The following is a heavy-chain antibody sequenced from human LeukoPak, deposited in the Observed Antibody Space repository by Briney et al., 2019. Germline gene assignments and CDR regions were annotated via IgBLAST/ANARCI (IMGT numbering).Heavy chain of an antibody. D-gene: IGHD4-17*01. CDR1: GYTLTESS. J-gene: IGHJ5*02. CDR3: ATLHGDYEYSFDP. CDR2: FDPEDGET. V-gene: IGHV1-24*01. Sequence: ASVKVSCKVSGYTLTESSMHWVRQAPRKGLEWMGGFDPEDGETTYAQKFQGRVTMTEDTSTDTAYMELSSLRSEDTAVYYCATLHGDYEYSFDPWGQGVLVTASS.